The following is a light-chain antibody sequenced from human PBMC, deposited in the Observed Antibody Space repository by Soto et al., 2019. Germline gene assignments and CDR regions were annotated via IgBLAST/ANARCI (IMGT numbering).Light chain of an antibody. V-gene: IGKV1-39*01. CDR3: QQSYSTLRT. CDR1: QSISSY. Sequence: DIQMTQSPSSLSASVGDRVTITCRASQSISSYLNWYQQKPGKAPKLLIYAASSLQSGVPSRFSGSGSETDFTLTKSTLQPEDFATYYSQQSYSTLRTFGQGTTVEIK. CDR2: AAS. J-gene: IGKJ1*01.